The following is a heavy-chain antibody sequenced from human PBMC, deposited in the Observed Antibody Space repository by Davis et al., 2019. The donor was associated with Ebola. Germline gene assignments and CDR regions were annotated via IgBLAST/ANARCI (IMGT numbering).Heavy chain of an antibody. CDR3: ARAGGYTTVTSY. Sequence: PGGSLRLSCAASGFTFSSYWMHWVRQAPGKGLVWVSRINSDGSSTSYADSVKGRFTISRDNAKNTLYLQMISLRAEDTAVYYCARAGGYTTVTSYWGQGTLVTVSS. D-gene: IGHD4-17*01. CDR2: INSDGSST. CDR1: GFTFSSYW. J-gene: IGHJ4*02. V-gene: IGHV3-74*01.